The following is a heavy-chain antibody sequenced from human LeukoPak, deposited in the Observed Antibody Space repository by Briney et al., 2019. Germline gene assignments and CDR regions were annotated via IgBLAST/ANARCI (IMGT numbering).Heavy chain of an antibody. CDR1: GFTFSSYG. D-gene: IGHD4-17*01. Sequence: PGGSLRLSCAASGFTFSSYGMHWVRQAPGKGLEWVAVISYDGSNKYYADPVKGRFTISRDNSKNTLYLQMNSLRAEDTAVYYCAKDQPIYGDLGQIDYWGQGTLVTVSS. V-gene: IGHV3-30*18. CDR2: ISYDGSNK. CDR3: AKDQPIYGDLGQIDY. J-gene: IGHJ4*02.